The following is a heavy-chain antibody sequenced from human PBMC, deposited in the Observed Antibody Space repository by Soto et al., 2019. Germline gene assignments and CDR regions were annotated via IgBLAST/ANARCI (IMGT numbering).Heavy chain of an antibody. J-gene: IGHJ3*02. CDR1: GFTVSSNY. CDR2: IYSGGST. D-gene: IGHD3-16*01. Sequence: LRLSCAASGFTVSSNYMSWVRQAPGKGLEWVSVIYSGGSTYYADSVKGRFTISRDNSKNTLYLQMNSLRAEDTAVYYCARGGEYGADAFDIWGQGTMVTVSS. CDR3: ARGGEYGADAFDI. V-gene: IGHV3-53*01.